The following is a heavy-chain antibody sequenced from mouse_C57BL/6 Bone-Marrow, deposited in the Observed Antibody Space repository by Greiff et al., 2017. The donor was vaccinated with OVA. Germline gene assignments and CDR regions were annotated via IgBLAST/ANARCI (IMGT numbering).Heavy chain of an antibody. J-gene: IGHJ4*01. CDR3: ARRGYGSSYYAMDD. CDR2: IFPGSGST. CDR1: GYTFTDYY. Sequence: QVQLKESGPELVKPGASVKISCKASGYTFTDYYINWVKQRPGQGLEWIGWIFPGSGSTYYNEKFKGKATLTVDKSSSTAYMLLSSLTSEDSAVYFCARRGYGSSYYAMDDWGQGTSVTVSS. D-gene: IGHD1-1*01. V-gene: IGHV1-75*01.